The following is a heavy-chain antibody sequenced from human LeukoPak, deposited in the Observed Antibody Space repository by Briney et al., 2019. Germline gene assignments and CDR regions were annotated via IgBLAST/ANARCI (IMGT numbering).Heavy chain of an antibody. Sequence: GGSLRLSCAASGFTFSNAWMSWVRQAPGKGLEWVGCIRSRSDGGTTEYAAPVKGRFTISRDDSKNTLYLQMNSLKTEDTAVYYCTSEHTSYYDFWSGYYDYWGQGTLVTVSS. CDR2: IRSRSDGGTT. CDR1: GFTFSNAW. CDR3: TSEHTSYYDFWSGYYDY. D-gene: IGHD3-3*01. V-gene: IGHV3-15*01. J-gene: IGHJ4*02.